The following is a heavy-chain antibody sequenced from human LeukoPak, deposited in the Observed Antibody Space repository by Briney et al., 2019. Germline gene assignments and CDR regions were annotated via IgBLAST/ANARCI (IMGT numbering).Heavy chain of an antibody. CDR3: ARDYFDY. V-gene: IGHV3-7*01. CDR2: IKQDGSEK. J-gene: IGHJ4*02. CDR1: GFTFSSYS. Sequence: PGGSLRLSCAASGFTFSSYSMSWVRQAPGKGLEWVANIKQDGSEKYYVDSVKGRFTISRDNAKNSLYLQMNSLRAEDTAVYYCARDYFDYWGQGTLATVSS.